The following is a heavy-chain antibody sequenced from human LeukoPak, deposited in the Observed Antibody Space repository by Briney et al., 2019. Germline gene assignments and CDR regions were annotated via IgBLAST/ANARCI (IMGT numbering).Heavy chain of an antibody. V-gene: IGHV1-8*03. CDR2: MNPNSGNT. CDR3: ARVRVQNWFDP. CDR1: GYTFTSYD. Sequence: ASVKVSCKASGYTFTSYDINWVRQATGQGLEWMGWMNPNSGNTGYAQKFQGRVTITRNTSISTAYMELSSLRSEDTAVYYCARVRVQNWFDPWGQGTLVTVSS. J-gene: IGHJ5*02. D-gene: IGHD1-1*01.